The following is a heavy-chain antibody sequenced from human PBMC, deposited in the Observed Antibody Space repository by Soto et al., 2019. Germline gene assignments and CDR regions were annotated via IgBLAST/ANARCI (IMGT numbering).Heavy chain of an antibody. Sequence: QVQLQESGPGLVKPSGTLSLTCAVSGGSISISNWWSWVSQPPGKGLEWIGEVFHSGSTNYNPSLKRRLTISVDKSKNQFSLKLTSVTAADTAVYYCAALSYGSGFIDEWGQGTLVTVS. V-gene: IGHV4-4*02. J-gene: IGHJ4*02. CDR2: VFHSGST. CDR1: GGSISISNW. CDR3: AALSYGSGFIDE. D-gene: IGHD3-3*01.